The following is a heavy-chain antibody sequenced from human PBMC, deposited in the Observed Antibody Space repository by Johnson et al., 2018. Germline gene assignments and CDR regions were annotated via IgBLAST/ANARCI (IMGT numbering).Heavy chain of an antibody. CDR1: GFTFSSDG. D-gene: IGHD6-13*01. Sequence: QVQLVESGGGVVQPGRSLRLSCAASGFTFSSDGMHWVRQAPGKGLEWVAAISNDGSNKYFADSVKGRFTISRDKSKNTLYLQMNSRGAEDTAVHYWACGRDGSSWWVAEYLQHWGQGTQVTVAS. V-gene: IGHV3-30*03. J-gene: IGHJ1*01. CDR2: ISNDGSNK. CDR3: ACGRDGSSWWVAEYLQH.